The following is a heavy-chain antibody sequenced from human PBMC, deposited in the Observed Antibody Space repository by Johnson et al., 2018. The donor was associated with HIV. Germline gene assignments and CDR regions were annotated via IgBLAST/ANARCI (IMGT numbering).Heavy chain of an antibody. CDR3: ARDGAIPPGQYCSGGSCHGGDAFDI. J-gene: IGHJ3*02. D-gene: IGHD2-15*01. Sequence: VQLVESGGGLVQPGGSLRLSCAASGFIFSSYWMSWVRQAPGRGLEWVANIKQDGSEKYYVDSVTGRFSISRDNAKNSLFLQMNSRRAEDTAVYYCARDGAIPPGQYCSGGSCHGGDAFDIWGQGTMVTVSS. CDR2: IKQDGSEK. CDR1: GFIFSSYW. V-gene: IGHV3-7*01.